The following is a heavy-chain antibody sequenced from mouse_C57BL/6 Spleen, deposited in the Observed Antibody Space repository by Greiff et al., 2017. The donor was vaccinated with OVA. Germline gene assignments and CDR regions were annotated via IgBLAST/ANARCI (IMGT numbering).Heavy chain of an antibody. Sequence: QVQLQQSGPELVKPGASVKISCKASGYAFSSSWMNWVKQRPGKGLEWIGRIYPGDGDTNYNGKFKGKATLTADKSSSTAYMQLSSLTSEDSAVYFCARSPFTVGGYWGQGTTLTVSS. J-gene: IGHJ2*01. CDR3: ARSPFTVGGY. D-gene: IGHD1-1*01. CDR2: IYPGDGDT. V-gene: IGHV1-82*01. CDR1: GYAFSSSW.